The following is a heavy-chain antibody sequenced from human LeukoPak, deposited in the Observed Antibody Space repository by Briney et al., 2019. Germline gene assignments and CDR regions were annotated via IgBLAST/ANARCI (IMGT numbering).Heavy chain of an antibody. Sequence: PSETLSLTCAVYGGSFSGYYWSWIRQPPGKGLEWIGEINHSGSTNYNPSLKSRVTISVDTSKNQFSLKLSSVTAADTAVYCCARDPIYDFWSGYYSVWGQGTLVTVSS. J-gene: IGHJ4*02. V-gene: IGHV4-34*01. CDR2: INHSGST. D-gene: IGHD3-3*01. CDR1: GGSFSGYY. CDR3: ARDPIYDFWSGYYSV.